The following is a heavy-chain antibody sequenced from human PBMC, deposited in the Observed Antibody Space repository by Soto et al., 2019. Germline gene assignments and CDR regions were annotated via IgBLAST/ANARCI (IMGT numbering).Heavy chain of an antibody. CDR2: IYHSGST. CDR3: ARFITMVRGVIPKMASDYYYYGMDV. V-gene: IGHV4-30-2*01. Sequence: PSETLSLTCAVSGGSISSGGYSWSWIRQPPGKGLEWIGYIYHSGSTYYNPSLKSRVTISVDRSKNQFSLKLSSVTAADTAVYYCARFITMVRGVIPKMASDYYYYGMDVWGQGTTVTVSS. J-gene: IGHJ6*02. D-gene: IGHD3-10*01. CDR1: GGSISSGGYS.